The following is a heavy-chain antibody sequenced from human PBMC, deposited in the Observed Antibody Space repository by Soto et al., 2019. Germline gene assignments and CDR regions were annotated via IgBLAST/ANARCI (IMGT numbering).Heavy chain of an antibody. Sequence: GGSLRLSCAASGFTFSNAWMSWVRQAPGKGLEWVGRIKSKTDGGTTDYAAPVKGRFTISRDDSKNTLYLQMNSLKTEDTAVYYCTTDPSQYGDYDYYYYYYMDVWGKGTTVTVSS. J-gene: IGHJ6*03. CDR1: GFTFSNAW. CDR3: TTDPSQYGDYDYYYYYYMDV. CDR2: IKSKTDGGTT. D-gene: IGHD4-17*01. V-gene: IGHV3-15*01.